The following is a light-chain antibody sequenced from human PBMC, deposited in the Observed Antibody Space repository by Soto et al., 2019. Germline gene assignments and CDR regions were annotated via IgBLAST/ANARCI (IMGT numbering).Light chain of an antibody. Sequence: IVWTQSPGTLSLSPGERATLSCRASQSVTTKLAWYQHKPGQAPRLLISGASSRATGIPDRFSGSGSETDFTLIISRLEPEDFALYYCQQYGGSPITFGQGTRLEIK. V-gene: IGKV3-20*01. J-gene: IGKJ5*01. CDR3: QQYGGSPIT. CDR1: QSVTTK. CDR2: GAS.